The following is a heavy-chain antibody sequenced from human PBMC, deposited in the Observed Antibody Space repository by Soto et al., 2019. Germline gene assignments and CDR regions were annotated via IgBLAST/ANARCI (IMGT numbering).Heavy chain of an antibody. CDR2: IYYSGST. V-gene: IGHV4-39*01. CDR1: GGCISSRGYY. D-gene: IGHD1-1*01. Sequence: SETLSLTCTVSGGCISSRGYYWGWIRQPPGKGLEWIGSIYYSGSTYYNPSLKSRVTISVDTSKNQFSLKLSSVTAADTVVYYCARTRRQKTGQEFDYWGQGTLVTVSS. CDR3: ARTRRQKTGQEFDY. J-gene: IGHJ4*02.